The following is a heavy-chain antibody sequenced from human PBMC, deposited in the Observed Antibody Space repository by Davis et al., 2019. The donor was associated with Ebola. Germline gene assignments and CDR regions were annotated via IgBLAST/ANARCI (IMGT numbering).Heavy chain of an antibody. J-gene: IGHJ4*02. CDR2: ISPNGGDT. CDR3: AREDCSDGRAGRCHQNFDY. CDR1: RFTLTDYY. D-gene: IGHD2-8*01. V-gene: IGHV1-2*02. Sequence: AASVKVSCNAFRFTLTDYYMHWVRQVPGQGLEYVGWISPNGGDTRYAQTFQGRVTMTRDTAISTTYMELSGLTSDDTAVYYCAREDCSDGRAGRCHQNFDYWGQGTLVTVSS.